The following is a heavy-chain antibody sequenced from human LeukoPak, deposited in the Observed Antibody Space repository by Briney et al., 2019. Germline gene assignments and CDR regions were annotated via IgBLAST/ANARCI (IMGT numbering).Heavy chain of an antibody. D-gene: IGHD6-25*01. CDR1: GYTFTGYY. V-gene: IGHV3-30*18. Sequence: SCKASGYTFTGYYMHWVRQAPGKGLEWVAVVSYDGSNKYYADSVKGRFTISRDNSKNTLYLQMNSLRAEDTAVYYCAKEVRLVPFDYWGQGTLVTVSS. CDR2: VSYDGSNK. CDR3: AKEVRLVPFDY. J-gene: IGHJ4*02.